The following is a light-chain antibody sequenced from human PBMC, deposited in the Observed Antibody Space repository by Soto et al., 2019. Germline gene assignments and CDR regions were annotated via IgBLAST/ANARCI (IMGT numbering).Light chain of an antibody. CDR2: DTS. CDR1: QSLTNSF. V-gene: IGKV3D-20*02. Sequence: VLTQSPFTLSLSPGERATLSCRASQSLTNSFIAWYQQRPGQAPRLLIYDTSSRASGIPDRFSGSGSGTDFTLTISRLETEDYAVYYCHQYNNWPPWTFGQGTKVDIK. J-gene: IGKJ1*01. CDR3: HQYNNWPPWT.